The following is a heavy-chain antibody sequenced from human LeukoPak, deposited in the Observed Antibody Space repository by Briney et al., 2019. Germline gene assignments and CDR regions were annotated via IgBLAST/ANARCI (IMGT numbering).Heavy chain of an antibody. CDR1: GFTFSSYA. CDR3: ASGRVAARKGFDY. CDR2: ISGSGGST. Sequence: PGGSLRLSCAASGFTFSSYAMSWVRQAPGKGLEWVSAISGSGGSTYYADSVKGRFTISRDNAKNSLYLQMNSLRAEDTAVYYCASGRVAARKGFDYWGQGTLVTVSS. J-gene: IGHJ4*02. V-gene: IGHV3-23*01. D-gene: IGHD6-13*01.